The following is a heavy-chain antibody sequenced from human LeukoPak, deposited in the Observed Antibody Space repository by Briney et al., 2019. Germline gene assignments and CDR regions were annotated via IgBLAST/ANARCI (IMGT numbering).Heavy chain of an antibody. CDR2: INHSGST. Sequence: SETLSLTCAVYVGSFSGYYWSWIRQPPGKGLEWIGEINHSGSTNYNPSLKSRVTISVDTSKNQFSLKLSSVTAADTAVYYCARAVYGSGSSPHGHWGQGTLVTVSS. J-gene: IGHJ4*02. D-gene: IGHD3-10*01. CDR1: VGSFSGYY. V-gene: IGHV4-34*01. CDR3: ARAVYGSGSSPHGH.